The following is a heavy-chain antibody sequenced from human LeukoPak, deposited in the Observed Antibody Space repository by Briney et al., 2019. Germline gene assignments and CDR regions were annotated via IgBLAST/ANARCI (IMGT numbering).Heavy chain of an antibody. V-gene: IGHV4-38-2*02. J-gene: IGHJ4*02. CDR2: VYQSGAT. Sequence: PSETLSLTCTVSGYSISSDYYWGWIRQPPGKGLEWIGSVYQSGATYYNPSLKSRVTISVDTSKNHFSLKLSSVTAADTAVYYCARDAYCSGGGCNYLSNPLDSWGQGTLVTVSS. D-gene: IGHD2-15*01. CDR1: GYSISSDYY. CDR3: ARDAYCSGGGCNYLSNPLDS.